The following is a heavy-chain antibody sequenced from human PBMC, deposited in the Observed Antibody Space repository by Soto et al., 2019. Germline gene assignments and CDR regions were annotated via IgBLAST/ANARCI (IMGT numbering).Heavy chain of an antibody. CDR1: GFPFRNEW. V-gene: IGHV3-7*01. CDR2: ISTYGNEK. J-gene: IGHJ1*01. CDR3: VRGHF. Sequence: EEQLVESGGGLVQPGGSLRLSCAASGFPFRNEWMTWVRQAPMKGLEWVANISTYGNEKNYVDSVKGRFTISRDNANNFLYLQTDSLRVEDTAVYYCVRGHFWGQGTLVTVSS.